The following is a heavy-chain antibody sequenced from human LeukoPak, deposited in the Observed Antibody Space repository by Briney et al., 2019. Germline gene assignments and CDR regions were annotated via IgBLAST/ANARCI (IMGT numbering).Heavy chain of an antibody. CDR1: GFTFNNYW. D-gene: IGHD3-22*01. V-gene: IGHV3-74*01. Sequence: GGSLRLSCADSGFTFNNYWMHWVRQAPGKGRVWVSGINSDGSSATYADSVKGRFTISRDNAKNTLYLEMNSLRAEDMAVYYCAIGVVITTAFDNWGQGTLVTVSS. J-gene: IGHJ4*02. CDR3: AIGVVITTAFDN. CDR2: INSDGSSA.